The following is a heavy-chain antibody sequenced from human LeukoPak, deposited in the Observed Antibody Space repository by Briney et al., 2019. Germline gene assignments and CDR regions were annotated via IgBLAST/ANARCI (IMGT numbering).Heavy chain of an antibody. J-gene: IGHJ4*02. V-gene: IGHV3-73*01. Sequence: LSGGSLRLSCAASGFTFSGSAMHWVRQASGKGLEWVGRIRSKANSYATAYAASEKGRFTISRGDSKNTAYLQMNSLRAEDTAVYYCANEEWELGYWGQGTLVTVSS. CDR2: IRSKANSYAT. CDR3: ANEEWELGY. CDR1: GFTFSGSA. D-gene: IGHD1-26*01.